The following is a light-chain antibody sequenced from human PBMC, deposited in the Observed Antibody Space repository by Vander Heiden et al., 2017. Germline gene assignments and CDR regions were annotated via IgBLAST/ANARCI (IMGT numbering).Light chain of an antibody. Sequence: DSQMTQSPSSLSASVGDRVTITCRASQSVSTYLNWYQQKPGKAPRVLIHAASSLQSGVPARFSGSGSGTEFALTISSLQPEDFATYYCQQCNSTPQTFGQGTKLESK. CDR3: QQCNSTPQT. J-gene: IGKJ2*01. CDR1: QSVSTY. V-gene: IGKV1-39*01. CDR2: AAS.